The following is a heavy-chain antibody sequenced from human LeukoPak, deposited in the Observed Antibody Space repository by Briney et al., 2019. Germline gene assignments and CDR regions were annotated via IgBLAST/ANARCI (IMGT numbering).Heavy chain of an antibody. V-gene: IGHV3-23*01. CDR3: AKDVIHYYDSSGYPDY. CDR1: GFTFSNYA. J-gene: IGHJ4*02. CDR2: ISGSTGST. Sequence: GGSLRLSCAASGFTFSNYAMNWVRQAPGKGLEWVSLISGSTGSTYYADSVKGRFAISRDNSKNTLYLQMNSLRAEDTAVYYCAKDVIHYYDSSGYPDYWGQGTLVTVSS. D-gene: IGHD3-22*01.